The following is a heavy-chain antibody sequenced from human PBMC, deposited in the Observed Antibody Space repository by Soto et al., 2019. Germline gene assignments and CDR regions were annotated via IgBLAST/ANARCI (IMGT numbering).Heavy chain of an antibody. Sequence: PGGSLRLSCAASGFTVSGYDMHWVRQATGKALEWASTIGTAGDTYYPGSVKGRFTISRDDAKNSLYLQMSSLRAGDTAVYYCARARPGLWFGEFDYWGQGTLVTVSS. J-gene: IGHJ4*02. D-gene: IGHD3-10*01. CDR2: IGTAGDT. CDR3: ARARPGLWFGEFDY. V-gene: IGHV3-13*01. CDR1: GFTVSGYD.